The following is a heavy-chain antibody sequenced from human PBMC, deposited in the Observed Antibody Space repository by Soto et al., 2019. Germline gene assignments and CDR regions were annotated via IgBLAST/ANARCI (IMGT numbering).Heavy chain of an antibody. CDR1: GFTFSNYA. D-gene: IGHD3-22*01. V-gene: IGHV3-23*01. CDR2: ISGSGGST. J-gene: IGHJ3*02. Sequence: GGSLRLACVASGFTFSNYAMHWVRQAPGKGLEWVSAISGSGGSTYYADSVKGRFTISRDNSKNTLYLQMNSPRAEDTAVYYCAKEYYYDSSGYLDAFDIWGQGTMVTVSS. CDR3: AKEYYYDSSGYLDAFDI.